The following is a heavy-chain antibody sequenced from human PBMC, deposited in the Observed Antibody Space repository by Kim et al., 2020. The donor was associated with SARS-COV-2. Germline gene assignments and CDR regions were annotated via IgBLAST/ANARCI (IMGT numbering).Heavy chain of an antibody. CDR2: IKSKTDGGTT. CDR3: TTDYYGSGTADY. CDR1: GFTFSNAW. D-gene: IGHD3-10*01. Sequence: GGSLRLSCAASGFTFSNAWMSWVRQAPGKGLEWVGRIKSKTDGGTTDCAAPVKGRFTISRDDSKNTLYLQMNSLKTEDTAVYYCTTDYYGSGTADYWGQGTLVTVSS. J-gene: IGHJ4*02. V-gene: IGHV3-15*01.